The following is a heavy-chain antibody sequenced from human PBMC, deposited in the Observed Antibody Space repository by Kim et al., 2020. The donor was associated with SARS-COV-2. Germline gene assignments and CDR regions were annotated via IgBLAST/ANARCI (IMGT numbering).Heavy chain of an antibody. D-gene: IGHD2-15*01. Sequence: ASVKVSCKASGYTFATNAMNWVRQAPGQGLEWMGWMNTNTGWAGYAQGFTGRFVFSRDTSVSTAYLQISSLEAEDTAVYYCARDRGYCSGGNCYSSYFDYWGQGTLVTVSS. CDR2: MNTNTGWA. CDR3: ARDRGYCSGGNCYSSYFDY. J-gene: IGHJ4*02. CDR1: GYTFATNA. V-gene: IGHV7-4-1*02.